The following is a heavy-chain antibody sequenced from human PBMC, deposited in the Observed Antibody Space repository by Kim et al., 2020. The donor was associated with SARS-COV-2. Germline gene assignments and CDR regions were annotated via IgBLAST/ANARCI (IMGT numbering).Heavy chain of an antibody. J-gene: IGHJ4*01. V-gene: IGHV3-43*01. CDR1: GFTFGTYT. D-gene: IGHD1-1*01. CDR3: AKEGGTRYFDP. CDR2: ICWDSTNT. Sequence: GGSLRLSCAASGFTFGTYTIHWVRQAPGKGPEWVSLICWDSTNTYYADSVKGRFTICRDNSKKSLYLQMNSLRTEDTALYYCAKEGGTRYFDPWGHGTLVTVPS.